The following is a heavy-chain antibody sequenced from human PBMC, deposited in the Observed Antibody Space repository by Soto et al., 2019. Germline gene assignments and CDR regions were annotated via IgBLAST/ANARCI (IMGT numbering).Heavy chain of an antibody. CDR3: ARGGYCSSTSCIGYYYYVMAV. J-gene: IGHJ6*02. V-gene: IGHV1-18*01. CDR2: ISAYNGNT. D-gene: IGHD2-2*01. Sequence: GASVKVSCKASGYTFTSYGISWVRQAPGQGLEWMGWISAYNGNTNYAQKLQGRVTMTTDTSTSTAYMELRSLRSDDTAVYYCARGGYCSSTSCIGYYYYVMAVWGQGTTVTVSS. CDR1: GYTFTSYG.